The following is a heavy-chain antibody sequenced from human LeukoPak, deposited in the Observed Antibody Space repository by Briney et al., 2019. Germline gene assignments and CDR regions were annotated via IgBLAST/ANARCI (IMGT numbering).Heavy chain of an antibody. J-gene: IGHJ4*02. D-gene: IGHD6-13*01. CDR1: GYTFTSYG. V-gene: IGHV1-18*01. CDR2: ISAYNGNT. Sequence: ASVKVSCKASGYTFTSYGISWVRQAPGQGLEWMGWISAYNGNTNYAQKLQGRVTMTTDTSTSTAYMELGSLRSDDTAVYYCARDRGRSSSSYYFDYWGQGTLVTVSS. CDR3: ARDRGRSSSSYYFDY.